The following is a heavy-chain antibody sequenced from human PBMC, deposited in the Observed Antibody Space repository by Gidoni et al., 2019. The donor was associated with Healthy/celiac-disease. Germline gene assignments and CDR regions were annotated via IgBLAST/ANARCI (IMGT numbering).Heavy chain of an antibody. Sequence: QVQLVQSGAEVKKPGASVKVSCKAAGYTFTGYYMHWVRQAPGQGLEWMGWINPNSGGTNYAQKFQGRVTMTRDTSISTAYMELSRLRSDDTAVYYCARDGEWVTIFGVVIRGKFDYWGQGTLVTVSS. D-gene: IGHD3-3*01. CDR2: INPNSGGT. CDR3: ARDGEWVTIFGVVIRGKFDY. V-gene: IGHV1-2*02. J-gene: IGHJ4*02. CDR1: GYTFTGYY.